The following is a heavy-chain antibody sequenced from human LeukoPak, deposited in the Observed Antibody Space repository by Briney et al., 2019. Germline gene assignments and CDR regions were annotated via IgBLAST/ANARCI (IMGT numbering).Heavy chain of an antibody. CDR2: IHYDESNK. CDR3: AKDHRVYDSSAYLDS. V-gene: IGHV3-30*02. J-gene: IGHJ4*02. Sequence: GGALRLSCAACGFTFSTYGMQWGRQAPGKGGEGGAFIHYDESNKKYADSVKGRFTISRDNSKNTLYLQMNSLRADDTAVYYCAKDHRVYDSSAYLDSWGQGTPVTVSS. CDR1: GFTFSTYG. D-gene: IGHD3-22*01.